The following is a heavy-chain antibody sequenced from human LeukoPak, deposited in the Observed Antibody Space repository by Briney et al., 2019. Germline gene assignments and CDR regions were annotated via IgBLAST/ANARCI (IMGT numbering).Heavy chain of an antibody. CDR1: GFTFSSYA. CDR2: ISGSGGYT. Sequence: GGSLRLSCEASGFTFSSYAMTWVRQAPGKGLEWVSTISGSGGYTYYTDSVQGRFTISRDNSKNTLYLKMNSLRAEDTAVYYCAKDGQPSTRSYLCTNGICYEDYWGQGTLVTVSS. J-gene: IGHJ4*02. D-gene: IGHD2-8*01. V-gene: IGHV3-23*01. CDR3: AKDGQPSTRSYLCTNGICYEDY.